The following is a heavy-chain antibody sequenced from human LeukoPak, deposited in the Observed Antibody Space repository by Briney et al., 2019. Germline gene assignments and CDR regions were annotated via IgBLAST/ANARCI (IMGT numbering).Heavy chain of an antibody. D-gene: IGHD3-10*01. CDR3: ARHMVRGVIEMVFDY. J-gene: IGHJ4*02. CDR1: GGTFSSYA. CDR2: IIPIFGTA. V-gene: IGHV1-69*01. Sequence: SVKVSCKASGGTFSSYAISWVRQAPGQGLEWMGGIIPIFGTANYAQKFQGRVTITADESTSTAYMELSSLRSEDTAVYYCARHMVRGVIEMVFDYWGQGTLVTVSS.